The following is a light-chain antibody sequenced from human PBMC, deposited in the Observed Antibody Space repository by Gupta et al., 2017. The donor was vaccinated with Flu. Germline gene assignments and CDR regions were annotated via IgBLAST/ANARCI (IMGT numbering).Light chain of an antibody. CDR1: SSNLGRNT. J-gene: IGLJ1*01. CDR3: AAWDDSLNGHV. Sequence: SSNLGRNTANWYQQLPGTAPKLLMYSNDHRPSGVPYRFSGSKSGTSASLAISGLQSEDEADYYCAAWDDSLNGHVFGTGTKVTVL. V-gene: IGLV1-44*01. CDR2: SND.